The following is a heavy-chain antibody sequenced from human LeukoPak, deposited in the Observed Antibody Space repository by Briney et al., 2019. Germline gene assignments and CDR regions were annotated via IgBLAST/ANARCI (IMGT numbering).Heavy chain of an antibody. CDR2: ISYDGSDK. D-gene: IGHD4-17*01. CDR3: ARDIVQHDYGAISLYYYYYGMDV. Sequence: QPGRSLSLSCAASGFTLSNYAMHWVRQGPGKGLEWVAVISYDGSDKYYADSVKGRFTISRDNSKNTLFLQMNSLRAEDTAVYYCARDIVQHDYGAISLYYYYYGMDVWGQGTTVTVSS. J-gene: IGHJ6*02. CDR1: GFTLSNYA. V-gene: IGHV3-30*04.